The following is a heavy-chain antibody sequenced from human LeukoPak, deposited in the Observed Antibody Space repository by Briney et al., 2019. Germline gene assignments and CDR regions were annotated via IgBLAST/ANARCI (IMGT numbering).Heavy chain of an antibody. Sequence: PSETLSLTCTVSGGSISLYYWSWIRQPPGKGLEWIGYFYDTRSPKYNPSLERRVSISVDMSRNQFSLNLTSVTAADTAVYYCARGRGSLTYWGQGTLATVSS. J-gene: IGHJ4*02. CDR1: GGSISLYY. D-gene: IGHD3-10*01. CDR3: ARGRGSLTY. CDR2: FYDTRSP. V-gene: IGHV4-59*01.